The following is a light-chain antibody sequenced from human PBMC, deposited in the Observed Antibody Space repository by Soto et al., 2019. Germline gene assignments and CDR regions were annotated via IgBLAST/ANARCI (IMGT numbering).Light chain of an antibody. CDR2: GAS. V-gene: IGKV3-15*01. Sequence: EIVVTQSPATLSVSPGERATLSCRASQSVSRNLAWYQQRPGQAPRLLISGASTRATGIAARFSGSGSGREFTLTISSLQSEDSALYYCQQYSNWPTFGQGTRLEIK. CDR3: QQYSNWPT. CDR1: QSVSRN. J-gene: IGKJ5*01.